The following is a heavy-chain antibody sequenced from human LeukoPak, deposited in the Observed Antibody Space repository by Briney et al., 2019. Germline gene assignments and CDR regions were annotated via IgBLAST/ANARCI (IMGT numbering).Heavy chain of an antibody. D-gene: IGHD2-15*01. CDR2: ISGSGGST. V-gene: IGHV3-23*01. Sequence: GGTLRLSCAASGFTFSSYGMSWVRQAPGKGLEWVSAISGSGGSTYYTDSVKGRFTISRDNSKNTLYLQMNSLRAEDTAVHYCAKERPTRRYCSGGSCYSRYFDYWGQGTLVTVSS. J-gene: IGHJ4*02. CDR1: GFTFSSYG. CDR3: AKERPTRRYCSGGSCYSRYFDY.